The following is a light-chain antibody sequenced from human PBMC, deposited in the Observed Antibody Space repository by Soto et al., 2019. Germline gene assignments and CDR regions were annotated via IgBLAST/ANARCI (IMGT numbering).Light chain of an antibody. V-gene: IGKV3-11*01. Sequence: EIVMTQSPGTLSFSPGERATLSCRASQSVSSYSAWYQQKPGQAPRLLIYDPSNRATGIPARFSGSGSGTDFTLTISSLEHDDFAVYYCQQRSNWHPITFGQGTRLEIK. J-gene: IGKJ5*01. CDR3: QQRSNWHPIT. CDR1: QSVSSY. CDR2: DPS.